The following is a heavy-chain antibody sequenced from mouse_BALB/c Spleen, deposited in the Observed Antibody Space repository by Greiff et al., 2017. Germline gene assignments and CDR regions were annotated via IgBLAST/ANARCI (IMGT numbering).Heavy chain of an antibody. Sequence: EVKLEESGAELVRPGALVKLSCKASGFNIKDYYMHWVKQRPEQGLEWIGWIDPENGNTIYDPKFQGKASITADTSSNTAYLQLSSLTSEDTAVYYCAREGGGNRYFDVWGAGTTVTVSS. CDR2: IDPENGNT. D-gene: IGHD2-1*01. J-gene: IGHJ1*01. V-gene: IGHV14-1*02. CDR1: GFNIKDYY. CDR3: AREGGGNRYFDV.